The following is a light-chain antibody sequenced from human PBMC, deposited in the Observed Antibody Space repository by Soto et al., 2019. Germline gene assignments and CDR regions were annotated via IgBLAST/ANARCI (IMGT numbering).Light chain of an antibody. CDR2: KAS. V-gene: IGKV1-5*03. Sequence: IRMTQSPSSFSASTGDRVTITCRPSQSISSWLAWYQQKPGKAPKLLIYKASSLESGVPSRFSGGGSGTEFTLTINSLQPDDFATYYCQQYNSYSRTFGQGTKVDI. CDR3: QQYNSYSRT. CDR1: QSISSW. J-gene: IGKJ1*01.